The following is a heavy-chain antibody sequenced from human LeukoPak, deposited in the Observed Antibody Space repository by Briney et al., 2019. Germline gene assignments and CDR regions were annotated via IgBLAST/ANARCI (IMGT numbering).Heavy chain of an antibody. CDR2: MNPNSGNT. Sequence: ASVKVSCKASGGTFSSYAISWVRQAPGQGLEWMGWMNPNSGNTGYAQKFQGRVTIARNTSISTAYLELSSLRSDDTAVYYCAREKGLEAAAGIDAFDIWGQETMVTVSS. CDR1: GGTFSSYA. J-gene: IGHJ3*02. D-gene: IGHD6-13*01. V-gene: IGHV1-8*03. CDR3: AREKGLEAAAGIDAFDI.